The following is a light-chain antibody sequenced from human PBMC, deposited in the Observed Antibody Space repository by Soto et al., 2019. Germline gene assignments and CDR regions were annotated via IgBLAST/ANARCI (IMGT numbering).Light chain of an antibody. CDR3: QSYDISLSGWV. CDR2: GNS. Sequence: QSVLTQPPSVSGAPGQRVTISCTGSSSNVGAGFDVHWYQHLPGTAPKLLIYGNSNRPSGVPDRFSGSKSGTSASLAITGLQAEDEADYYCQSYDISLSGWVFGGGTKLTVL. J-gene: IGLJ3*02. V-gene: IGLV1-40*01. CDR1: SSNVGAGFD.